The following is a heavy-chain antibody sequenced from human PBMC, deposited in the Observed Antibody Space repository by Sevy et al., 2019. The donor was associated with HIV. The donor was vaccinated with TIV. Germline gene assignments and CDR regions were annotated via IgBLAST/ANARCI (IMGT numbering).Heavy chain of an antibody. CDR1: GFTLSTYI. Sequence: GGSLRLSCVASGFTLSTYIMNWVRQAPGKGLEWVSSISRSSNYIYYAYSVKGRFTISRDNAKNSLYLHMNSLRAEDTAVYYCARDDIVARDYFDYWGQGTLVTVSS. V-gene: IGHV3-21*01. CDR2: ISRSSNYI. D-gene: IGHD2-15*01. CDR3: ARDDIVARDYFDY. J-gene: IGHJ4*02.